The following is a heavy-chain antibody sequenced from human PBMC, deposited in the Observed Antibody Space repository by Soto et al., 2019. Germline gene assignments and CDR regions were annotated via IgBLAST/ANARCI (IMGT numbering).Heavy chain of an antibody. CDR1: GGSISSGGFH. J-gene: IGHJ3*02. V-gene: IGHV4-31*03. Sequence: SETVSLTCTVSGGSISSGGFHWSWLRQHPGKGLEWIGYIYYSGSTYYNPSLKSRVSISVDTSQNQFSLKLSSVTAADTAVYYCARDGYCGADCYSAAFDIWGQGTMVTVSS. CDR2: IYYSGST. CDR3: ARDGYCGADCYSAAFDI. D-gene: IGHD2-21*02.